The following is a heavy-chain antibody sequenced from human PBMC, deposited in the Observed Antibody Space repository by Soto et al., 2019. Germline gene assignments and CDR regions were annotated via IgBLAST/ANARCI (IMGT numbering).Heavy chain of an antibody. CDR3: AADLGATVFYYYYGMDV. V-gene: IGHV1-58*01. CDR2: IVVGSGNT. Sequence: GASVKVSCKASGFTFTSSAVQWVRQARGQRLEWIGWIVVGSGNTNYAQKFQERVTITRDMSTSTAYMELSSLRSEDTAVYYCAADLGATVFYYYYGMDVWGQGTTVTVSS. D-gene: IGHD3-16*01. CDR1: GFTFTSSA. J-gene: IGHJ6*02.